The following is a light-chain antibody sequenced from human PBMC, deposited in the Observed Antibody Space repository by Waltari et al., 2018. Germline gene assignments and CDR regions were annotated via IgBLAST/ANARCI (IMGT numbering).Light chain of an antibody. CDR3: SAESSEKFVV. CDR1: SSDVGNSNS. V-gene: IGLV2-14*03. Sequence: QSALTQPASVSGSPGQSVTISCTGTSSDVGNSNSVSWYQAHPGQGPKVIIYDVSDRPSAVFARFACSKCGNTAYLTMSGLQAEDEADYDCSAESSEKFVVFGGGTKVTVL. J-gene: IGLJ3*02. CDR2: DVS.